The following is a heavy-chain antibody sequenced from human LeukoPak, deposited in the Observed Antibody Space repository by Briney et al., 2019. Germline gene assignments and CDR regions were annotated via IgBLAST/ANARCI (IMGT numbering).Heavy chain of an antibody. CDR2: IYYSGST. D-gene: IGHD3-10*01. Sequence: PSETLSLTCTVSGGSISSSSYSWVWIRQPPGKGLEWIGYIYYSGSTNYNPSLKSRVTISVDTSKNQFSLKLSSVTAADTAAYYCARRGYGSGSLNRYYFDYWGQGTLVTVSS. CDR1: GGSISSSSYS. J-gene: IGHJ4*02. V-gene: IGHV4-61*05. CDR3: ARRGYGSGSLNRYYFDY.